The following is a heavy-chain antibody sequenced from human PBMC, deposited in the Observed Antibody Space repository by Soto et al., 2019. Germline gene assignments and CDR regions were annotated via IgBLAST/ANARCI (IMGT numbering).Heavy chain of an antibody. CDR3: ARDRGYTYGYVMDV. D-gene: IGHD5-18*01. J-gene: IGHJ6*02. CDR2: LDYSGST. CDR1: GGSISNYY. Sequence: SETLSLTCTVSGGSISNYYWSLIRQPPGKGLEWIGFLDYSGSTYYNPSLKSRVTISVDTSKNQFSLKLSSVTAADTAVYYCARDRGYTYGYVMDVWGQGTTVTAP. V-gene: IGHV4-59*12.